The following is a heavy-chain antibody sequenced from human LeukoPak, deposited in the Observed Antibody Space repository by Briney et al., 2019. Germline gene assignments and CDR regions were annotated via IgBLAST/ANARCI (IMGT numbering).Heavy chain of an antibody. J-gene: IGHJ4*02. D-gene: IGHD3-16*01. V-gene: IGHV4-59*12. CDR2: VFDSGGT. Sequence: PSETLSLTCTVSGGSISNYWWSWIRQPPGKGLEWIGYVFDSGGTNYNPSLKSRVTISVDTSKNQFSLKLSSVTAADTAVYYCARRLSGPLDYWGQGTLVTVSS. CDR1: GGSISNYW. CDR3: ARRLSGPLDY.